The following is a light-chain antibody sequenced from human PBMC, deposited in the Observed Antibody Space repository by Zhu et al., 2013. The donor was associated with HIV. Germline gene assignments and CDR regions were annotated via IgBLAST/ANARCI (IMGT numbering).Light chain of an antibody. V-gene: IGLV1-51*01. Sequence: QSVLTQPPSVSGAPGQTVTISCTGTSSDVGGYSYVSWYQHHPGKAPKLLIYDNNKRPSGIPDRFSGSKSGTSATLGITGLQTGDEADYYCGTWDSSLSAGVFGGGTKLTVL. CDR1: SSDVGGYSY. CDR3: GTWDSSLSAGV. CDR2: DNN. J-gene: IGLJ3*02.